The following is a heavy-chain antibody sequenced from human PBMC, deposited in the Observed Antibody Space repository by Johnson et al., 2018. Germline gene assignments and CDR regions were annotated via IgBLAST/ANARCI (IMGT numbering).Heavy chain of an antibody. CDR2: ISGNGGST. Sequence: EVQLVESGGGLVQPGKSLRLSCTVSGFTFKNYAMTWVRQAPGKGLEWVSSISGNGGSTFYADSVRGRFTISRDNSRNTVYQEMHSLTAADTAVYYCAKEGGGLLRPIDSWGQGTLVIVSS. D-gene: IGHD3-3*01. V-gene: IGHV3-23*04. CDR1: GFTFKNYA. CDR3: AKEGGGLLRPIDS. J-gene: IGHJ4*02.